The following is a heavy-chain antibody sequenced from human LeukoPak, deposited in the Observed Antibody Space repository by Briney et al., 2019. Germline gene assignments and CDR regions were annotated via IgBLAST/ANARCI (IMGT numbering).Heavy chain of an antibody. D-gene: IGHD4/OR15-4a*01. CDR1: GFTLNSYP. Sequence: GGSLRLSCSASGFTLNSYPVHWVRQAPGKGLEYVSGISRNGGSTYYADSVKGRFTISRDNSKNTLYLQMSSLRAEDTAVYYCVKESGFMVAPNSGFDIWGQGTMVTVSS. V-gene: IGHV3-64D*06. CDR3: VKESGFMVAPNSGFDI. CDR2: ISRNGGST. J-gene: IGHJ3*02.